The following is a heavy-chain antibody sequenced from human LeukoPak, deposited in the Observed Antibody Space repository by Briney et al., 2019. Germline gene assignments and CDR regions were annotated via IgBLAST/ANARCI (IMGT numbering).Heavy chain of an antibody. D-gene: IGHD2-2*01. Sequence: SQTLSLTCTVSGGSISSGGYYWSWIRQHPGKGLEWTGYIYYSGSTYYNPSLKSRVTISVDTSKNQFSLKLSSVTAADTAVYYCARAEAAASGCWFDPWGQGTLVTVSS. CDR1: GGSISSGGYY. CDR2: IYYSGST. V-gene: IGHV4-31*03. CDR3: ARAEAAASGCWFDP. J-gene: IGHJ5*02.